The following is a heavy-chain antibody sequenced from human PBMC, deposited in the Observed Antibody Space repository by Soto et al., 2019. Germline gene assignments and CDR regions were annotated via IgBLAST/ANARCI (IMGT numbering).Heavy chain of an antibody. CDR1: GGSISGSSYY. CDR2: IYYSGST. V-gene: IGHV4-39*01. CDR3: MLGSGGTDFDY. D-gene: IGHD2-15*01. Sequence: QLQLQESGPGLVKPSETLSLTCTVSGGSISGSSYYWGWIRQPPGKGLAWIGNIYYSGSTYYNPSRNDRAPISADTPKIKCALKLSSALAADPAVYYCMLGSGGTDFDYWGQGTPVTVSS. J-gene: IGHJ4*02.